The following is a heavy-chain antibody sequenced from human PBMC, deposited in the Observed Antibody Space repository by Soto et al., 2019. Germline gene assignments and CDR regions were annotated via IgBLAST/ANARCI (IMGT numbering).Heavy chain of an antibody. CDR3: AMSAGYGGAFDV. CDR2: ITNNGDTT. D-gene: IGHD5-12*01. Sequence: EKQLVESGGALAQPGGSLRLSCVGSGFTFSIYALTWVCQAPGKGLEWVSLITNNGDTTFFGDSVKGRFSISRDNSKNTLYLQLENLRAEDTAVYYCAMSAGYGGAFDVWGQGTMVAVSS. J-gene: IGHJ3*01. CDR1: GFTFSIYA. V-gene: IGHV3-23*04.